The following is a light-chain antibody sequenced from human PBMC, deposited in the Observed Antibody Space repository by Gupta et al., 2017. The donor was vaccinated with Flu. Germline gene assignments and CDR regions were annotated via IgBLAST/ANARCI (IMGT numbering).Light chain of an antibody. CDR1: QTISSSY. J-gene: IGKJ1*01. V-gene: IGKV3-20*01. Sequence: EIVLTQSPGTLSLSPGKRATLSCRAGQTISSSYLAWYQQKPGQAPRLLIYGASSRATGIPDRFSGSGSGTDSTLTISRLEPEDFAVYYCQQDGSSPQTFGQGTKVEIK. CDR3: QQDGSSPQT. CDR2: GAS.